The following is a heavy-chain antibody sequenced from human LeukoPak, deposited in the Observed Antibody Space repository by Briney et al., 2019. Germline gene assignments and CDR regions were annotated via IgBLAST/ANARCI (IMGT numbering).Heavy chain of an antibody. Sequence: PGGSLRLSCAASGFTFSSYAMIWVRQAPGKGLEWVSAISGTGGSTYSADSVKGRFTISRDNSKNTLYLQMNSLRAGDTAIYYCAKGAVTATLKPLYFDFWGQGTLVTVSS. D-gene: IGHD2-21*02. CDR2: ISGTGGST. CDR1: GFTFSSYA. CDR3: AKGAVTATLKPLYFDF. V-gene: IGHV3-23*01. J-gene: IGHJ4*02.